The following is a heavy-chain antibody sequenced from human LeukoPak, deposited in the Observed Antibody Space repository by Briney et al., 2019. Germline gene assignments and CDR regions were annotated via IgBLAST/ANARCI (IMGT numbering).Heavy chain of an antibody. J-gene: IGHJ4*02. CDR3: ARESAIAAAGRVDQFFDY. V-gene: IGHV1-2*02. Sequence: ASLKDSCKASGYTFTEHYMHWVRQPPAQRLEWMRWIDTNSGSTNYEQKFQGRVTMTRDTSISTAYMGLSRLRSDDTAVYYCARESAIAAAGRVDQFFDYWGQGTLVTVSS. CDR2: IDTNSGST. D-gene: IGHD6-13*01. CDR1: GYTFTEHY.